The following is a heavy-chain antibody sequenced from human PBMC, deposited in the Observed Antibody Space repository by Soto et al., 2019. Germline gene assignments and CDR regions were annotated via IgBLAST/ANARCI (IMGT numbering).Heavy chain of an antibody. CDR3: ARMGATLVGYYYYGMDV. J-gene: IGHJ6*02. CDR1: GGTFSSYA. D-gene: IGHD1-26*01. V-gene: IGHV1-69*01. CDR2: IIPIFGTA. Sequence: QVQLVQSGAEVKKPGSSVKVSCKASGGTFSSYAISWVRQAPGQGLEWMGGIIPIFGTANYAQKFQGRVKTTADESTSTAYMELSSLRSEDTAVYYCARMGATLVGYYYYGMDVWCQGTTITVCS.